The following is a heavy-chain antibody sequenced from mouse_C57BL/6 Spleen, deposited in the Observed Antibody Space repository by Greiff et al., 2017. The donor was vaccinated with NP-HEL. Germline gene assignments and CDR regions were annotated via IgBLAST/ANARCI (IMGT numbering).Heavy chain of an antibody. D-gene: IGHD1-1*01. V-gene: IGHV1-61*01. Sequence: QVQLQQPGAELVRPGSSVKLSCKASGYTFTSYWMDWVKQRPGQGLEWIGNIYPSDSETHYNQKFKDKATLTVDKSSSTDYMQLSSLTSEDSAVYYCARGSSYAMDYWGQGTSVTVSS. CDR1: GYTFTSYW. CDR2: IYPSDSET. J-gene: IGHJ4*01. CDR3: ARGSSYAMDY.